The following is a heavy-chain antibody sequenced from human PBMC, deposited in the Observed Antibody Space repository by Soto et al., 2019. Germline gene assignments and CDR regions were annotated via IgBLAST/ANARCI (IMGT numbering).Heavy chain of an antibody. CDR3: AKVPRCSGGSCYLSNWFDP. CDR2: ISGSGGST. J-gene: IGHJ5*02. CDR1: GFTFSSYA. V-gene: IGHV3-23*01. Sequence: EVQLLESGGGLVQPGGSLRLSCAASGFTFSSYAMSWVRQAPGKGLEWVSAISGSGGSTYYADSVKGRFTISRDNSKNTLYLQMNSLRAEDTAVYYCAKVPRCSGGSCYLSNWFDPWGQGTLVTVSS. D-gene: IGHD2-15*01.